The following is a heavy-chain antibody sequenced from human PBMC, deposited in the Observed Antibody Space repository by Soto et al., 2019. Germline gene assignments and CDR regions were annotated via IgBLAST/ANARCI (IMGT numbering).Heavy chain of an antibody. D-gene: IGHD3-10*01. CDR3: AKKVNSGPGSQYFDY. CDR2: FRTGGDDGTT. CDR1: GFTFSSYS. V-gene: IGHV3-23*01. Sequence: GGSLRLSCAASGFTFSSYSMSWVRQAPGKGLEWVSGFRTGGDDGTTYYADSVKGRFTISRGNSKNTLFLQMNSLRAEDTAIYYCAKKVNSGPGSQYFDYWGQGTLVTVSS. J-gene: IGHJ4*02.